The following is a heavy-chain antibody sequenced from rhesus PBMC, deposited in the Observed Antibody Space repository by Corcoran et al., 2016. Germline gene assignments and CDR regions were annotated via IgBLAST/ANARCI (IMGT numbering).Heavy chain of an antibody. V-gene: IGHV4-169*02. D-gene: IGHD6-25*01. CDR2: IYGIGSST. J-gene: IGHJ4*01. CDR1: GGSISSSY. CDR3: ARDVAAAGTGSPY. Sequence: QLQLQESGPGLVKPSETLSVTCAVSGGSISSSYWSWIRQAPGKGLGWIGYIYGIGSSTNYYPSLQSRVTLSVDTSKNQLSLKLSSVTTADTAVYYCARDVAAAGTGSPYWGQGVLVTVSS.